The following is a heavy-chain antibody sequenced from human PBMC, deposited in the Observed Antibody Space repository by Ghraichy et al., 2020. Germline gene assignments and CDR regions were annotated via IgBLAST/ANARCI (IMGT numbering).Heavy chain of an antibody. V-gene: IGHV4-30-2*01. CDR1: GGSISSGGYS. J-gene: IGHJ5*02. CDR2: IYHSGST. Sequence: SETLSLTCAVSGGSISSGGYSWSWIRQPPGKGLEWIGYIYHSGSTYYNPSLKSRVTISVDRSKNQFSLKLSSVTAADTAVYYCARFSPPFDPWGQGTLVTVSS. CDR3: ARFSPPFDP.